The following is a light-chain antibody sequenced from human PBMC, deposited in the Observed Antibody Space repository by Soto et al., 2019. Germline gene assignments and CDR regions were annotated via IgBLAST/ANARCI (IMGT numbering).Light chain of an antibody. V-gene: IGLV4-60*02. CDR1: SGHSSYI. CDR3: ETWDNNILV. Sequence: QPVLTQSSSASASLGSSVKLTCTLSSGHSSYIIAWHQQQPGKAPRYLMKLEVSGSYNKGSGVPDRFSGSSPGADRYLTISNLQFEDEADYYCETWDNNILVFGGGTKLTVL. J-gene: IGLJ2*01. CDR2: LEVSGSY.